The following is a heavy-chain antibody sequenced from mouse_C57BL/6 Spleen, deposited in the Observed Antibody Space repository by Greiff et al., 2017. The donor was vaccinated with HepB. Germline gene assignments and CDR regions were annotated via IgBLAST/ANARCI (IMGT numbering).Heavy chain of an antibody. D-gene: IGHD2-4*01. CDR2: IGSGSSTI. J-gene: IGHJ4*01. V-gene: IGHV5-17*01. CDR1: GFTFSDYG. CDR3: ARPPFYYEYRYAMDY. Sequence: DVKLVESGGGLVKPGGSLKLSCAASGFTFSDYGMHWVRQAPEKGLEWVAYIGSGSSTIYYADTVKGRFTISRDNAKNTLFLQMTSLRSEDPAMYYCARPPFYYEYRYAMDYWGQGTTVTVSS.